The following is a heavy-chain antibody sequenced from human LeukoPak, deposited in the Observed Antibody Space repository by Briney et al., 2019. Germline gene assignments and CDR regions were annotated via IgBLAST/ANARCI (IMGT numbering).Heavy chain of an antibody. J-gene: IGHJ3*02. V-gene: IGHV1-2*02. CDR2: INPNSVGT. CDR1: GYTFTGYY. CDR3: ARSRNDAFEI. Sequence: GASVKVTFKSSGYTFTGYYMHWVRQAPGQGLEWMGWINPNSVGTNYAQKFQGRVTMTRDTSISTAYMELSRLRSDDTAVYYCARSRNDAFEIWGQGTMVTVSS.